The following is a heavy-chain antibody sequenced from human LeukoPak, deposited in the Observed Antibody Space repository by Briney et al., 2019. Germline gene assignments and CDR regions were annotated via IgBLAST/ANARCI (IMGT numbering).Heavy chain of an antibody. CDR1: GYTFTSYG. Sequence: ATVTVSCKTSGYTFTSYGINWVRQAPGQGLEWMGWISGYNDNTNYAQKLQGRVTMTTDTSTSTAYMELRSLRSDDTAVYYCARANWAARQKRDAFDIWGQGTMVTVSS. V-gene: IGHV1-18*01. CDR3: ARANWAARQKRDAFDI. D-gene: IGHD6-6*01. CDR2: ISGYNDNT. J-gene: IGHJ3*02.